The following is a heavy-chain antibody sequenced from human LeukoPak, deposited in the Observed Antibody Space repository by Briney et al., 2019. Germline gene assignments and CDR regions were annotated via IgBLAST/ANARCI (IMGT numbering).Heavy chain of an antibody. J-gene: IGHJ3*02. V-gene: IGHV4-59*01. CDR3: ARYTPKKMLNGLRTFDI. Sequence: SETLSLTCTVSGGSISSYYWSWIRQPPGKGLEWIGYIYYSGSTNYNPSLKSRVTISVDTSKNQFSLKLSSVTAADTAVYYCARYTPKKMLNGLRTFDIWGQGTMVTVSS. D-gene: IGHD5-12*01. CDR1: GGSISSYY. CDR2: IYYSGST.